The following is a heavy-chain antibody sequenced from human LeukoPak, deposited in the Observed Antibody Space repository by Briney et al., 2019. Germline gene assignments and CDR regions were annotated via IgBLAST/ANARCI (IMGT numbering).Heavy chain of an antibody. CDR3: ARDLGGGWYPFDY. CDR1: GFTFSSYS. D-gene: IGHD6-19*01. Sequence: GGSLRLSCAASGFTFSSYSMNWVRQAPGKGLEWVSSISSSSSYIYYADSVKGRFTISRDNAKNSLYLQMNSLRAEDTAVYYCARDLGGGWYPFDYWGQGTLVTVSS. V-gene: IGHV3-21*01. CDR2: ISSSSSYI. J-gene: IGHJ4*02.